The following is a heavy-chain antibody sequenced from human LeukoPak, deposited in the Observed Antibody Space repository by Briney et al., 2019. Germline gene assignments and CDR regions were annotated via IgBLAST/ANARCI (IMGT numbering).Heavy chain of an antibody. CDR1: GFTFSSYA. CDR3: ARRSGGSCLDV. V-gene: IGHV3-30-3*01. D-gene: IGHD2-15*01. CDR2: ISFDGNTE. Sequence: GGSLRLSCAASGFTFSSYAMRWVRQPPGKGLEWVAVISFDGNTEYDADSVKGRFTISRDNSKSTLYLQMNSLRAEDTAVYYCARRSGGSCLDVWGQGTTVTISS. J-gene: IGHJ6*02.